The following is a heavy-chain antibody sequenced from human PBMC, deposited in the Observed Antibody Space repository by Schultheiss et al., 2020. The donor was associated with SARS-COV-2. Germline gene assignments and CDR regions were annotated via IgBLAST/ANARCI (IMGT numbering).Heavy chain of an antibody. CDR1: GFTFSSYS. CDR2: IGRTSVDK. V-gene: IGHV3-21*01. Sequence: GGSLRLSCAASGFTFSSYSMNWVRQAPGKGLEWVSSIGRTSVDKYYADSVKGRFTISRDNAENSLYLQMNGLRAEDTAVYYCAREGSIWYFDLWGRGTLVTVSS. D-gene: IGHD1-26*01. CDR3: AREGSIWYFDL. J-gene: IGHJ2*01.